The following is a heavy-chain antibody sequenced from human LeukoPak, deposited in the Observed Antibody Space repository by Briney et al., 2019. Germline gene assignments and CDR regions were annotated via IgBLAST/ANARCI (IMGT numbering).Heavy chain of an antibody. D-gene: IGHD2-2*01. Sequence: PSETLSLTCTVSGGSISSSSYYWGWIRQPPGKGLEWIGSIYYSGSTYYNPSLKSRVTISVDTSKNQFSLKLSSVTAAGTPVYYCARLGYCSSTSCPRFDYWGQGTLVTVSS. CDR1: GGSISSSSYY. CDR3: ARLGYCSSTSCPRFDY. CDR2: IYYSGST. V-gene: IGHV4-39*01. J-gene: IGHJ4*02.